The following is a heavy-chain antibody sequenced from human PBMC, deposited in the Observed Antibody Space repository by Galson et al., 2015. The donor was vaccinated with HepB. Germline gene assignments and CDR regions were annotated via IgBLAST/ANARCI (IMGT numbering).Heavy chain of an antibody. CDR1: GGSISIYY. CDR2: ISSSGST. V-gene: IGHV4-4*07. Sequence: SETLSLTCTVSGGSISIYYWIWIRQPAGKGLEWIGRISSSGSTNYNPSLKSRVTMSVDTSKNQFSLKLSSVTAADTAVYYCARGGKSTSWYGVLDYWGQGTLVTVSS. D-gene: IGHD6-19*01. CDR3: ARGGKSTSWYGVLDY. J-gene: IGHJ4*02.